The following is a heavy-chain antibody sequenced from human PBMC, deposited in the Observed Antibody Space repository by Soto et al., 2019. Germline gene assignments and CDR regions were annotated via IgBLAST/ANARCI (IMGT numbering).Heavy chain of an antibody. D-gene: IGHD6-13*01. CDR3: ARQAIPYSSLPLSLPKYTGFDP. J-gene: IGHJ5*01. V-gene: IGHV1-18*01. Sequence: QVQLVQSGAEVKKPGASVKVSCKASGYTFTSYGISWVRQAPGQGLEWMGWISAYNGNTNYAQKPHGRVTMTTGTSTSAAYMELRSLSPDDTPVYYWARQAIPYSSLPLSLPKYTGFDPCCQGTLVTV. CDR1: GYTFTSYG. CDR2: ISAYNGNT.